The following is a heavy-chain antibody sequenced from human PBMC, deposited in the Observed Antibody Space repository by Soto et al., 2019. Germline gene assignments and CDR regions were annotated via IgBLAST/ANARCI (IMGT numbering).Heavy chain of an antibody. V-gene: IGHV4-59*01. CDR3: ARTYDSSGPNSGGYGFDI. CDR2: IYYSVSS. CDR1: GCSISSYY. D-gene: IGHD3-22*01. Sequence: SETLSLTCTVSGCSISSYYWSWIRQPPGKGLEWIGYIYYSVSSNYNPSLKSRVTISVDTSKNQFSLKLSSVTAADTAVYYCARTYDSSGPNSGGYGFDIWGQGTMVTVSS. J-gene: IGHJ3*02.